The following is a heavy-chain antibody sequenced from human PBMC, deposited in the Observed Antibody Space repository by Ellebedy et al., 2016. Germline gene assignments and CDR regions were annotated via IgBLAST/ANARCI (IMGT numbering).Heavy chain of an antibody. J-gene: IGHJ4*02. D-gene: IGHD5-12*01. Sequence: GESLKISXAASGFTFSSYWMSWARQAPGKGLEWVANIKQDGSEKYYVDSVKGRFTISRDNAKNSLYLQMNSLRAEDTAVYYCARGYSGYDRWGQGTLVTVSS. CDR2: IKQDGSEK. CDR1: GFTFSSYW. V-gene: IGHV3-7*04. CDR3: ARGYSGYDR.